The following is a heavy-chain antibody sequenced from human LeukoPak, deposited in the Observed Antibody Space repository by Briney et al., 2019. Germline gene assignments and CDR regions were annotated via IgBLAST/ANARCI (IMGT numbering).Heavy chain of an antibody. CDR3: ARGVAAAGKGY. CDR1: GFTFSNHG. CDR2: ISYDGSNK. D-gene: IGHD6-13*01. V-gene: IGHV3-30*03. Sequence: GGTLRLSCAASGFTFSNHGMNWVRQAPGKGLEWVAVISYDGSNKYYADSVKGRFTISRDSSKNTLYLQMNSLRAEDTAVYYCARGVAAAGKGYWGQGTLVTVSS. J-gene: IGHJ4*02.